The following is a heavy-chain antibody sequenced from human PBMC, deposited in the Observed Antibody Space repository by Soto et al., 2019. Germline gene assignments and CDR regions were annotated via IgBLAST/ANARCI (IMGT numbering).Heavy chain of an antibody. D-gene: IGHD5-18*01. CDR1: GGSISSGDYY. CDR3: ARALIQLWPHYYYGMDV. Sequence: QVQLQESGPGLVKPSQTLSLTCTVSGGSISSGDYYWSWMRQPPGKGLEGIGYVYYSGTTYYNPSLKRRGTISVDTSKNQFSLKVSSVTAADTAVYYCARALIQLWPHYYYGMDVWGQGTTVTVSS. V-gene: IGHV4-30-4*01. J-gene: IGHJ6*02. CDR2: VYYSGTT.